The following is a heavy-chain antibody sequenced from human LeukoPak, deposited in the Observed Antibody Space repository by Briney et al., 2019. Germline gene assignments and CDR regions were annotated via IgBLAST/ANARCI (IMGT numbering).Heavy chain of an antibody. J-gene: IGHJ5*02. CDR3: ARQETYRTEDWFDP. CDR2: MNPNSGNT. Sequence: ASVKVSCKASGYTFTSYDINWVRQATGQGLEWMGWMNPNSGNTGYAQKFQGRVTMTRNTSISTAYMELSSLTSEDTAVYYCARQETYRTEDWFDPWGQGTLVTVSS. D-gene: IGHD1-14*01. CDR1: GYTFTSYD. V-gene: IGHV1-8*01.